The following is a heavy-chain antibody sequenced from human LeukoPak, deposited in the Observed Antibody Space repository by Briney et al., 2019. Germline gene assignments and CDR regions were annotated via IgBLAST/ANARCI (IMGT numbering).Heavy chain of an antibody. V-gene: IGHV4-34*01. CDR1: GGFFSGYY. Sequence: PSETLSLTCAVYGGFFSGYYWSWIRQPPGKGLEWIGEINHSGSTNYNPSLKSRVTISVDTSKNQFSLKLSSVTAADTAVYYCARGREVRGVAETPHVLIDYWGQGTLVTVSS. D-gene: IGHD3-10*01. CDR3: ARGREVRGVAETPHVLIDY. CDR2: INHSGST. J-gene: IGHJ4*02.